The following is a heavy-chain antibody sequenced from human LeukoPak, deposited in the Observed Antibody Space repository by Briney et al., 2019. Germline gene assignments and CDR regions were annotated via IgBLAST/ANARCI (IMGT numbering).Heavy chain of an antibody. J-gene: IGHJ4*02. V-gene: IGHV3-23*01. CDR3: EKDPYGSRYFDY. Sequence: GGSLRLSCAASGFTFSSHALSWVRQAPGKGLEWVSSLSGSGYNTYYADSVKGRFTISRDNSTNTVYLQMNSLRAEDTAVYYCEKDPYGSRYFDYWGQGTLVTVSS. CDR1: GFTFSSHA. D-gene: IGHD2-15*01. CDR2: LSGSGYNT.